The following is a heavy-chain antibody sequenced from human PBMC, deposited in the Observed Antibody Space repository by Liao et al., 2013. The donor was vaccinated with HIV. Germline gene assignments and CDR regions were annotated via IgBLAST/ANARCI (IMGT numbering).Heavy chain of an antibody. D-gene: IGHD2-15*01. Sequence: QVQLQQWGAGLLMPSETLSLTCAVYGGSFSAYYWSWIRQPPGKGMEWIGSIYYSGSTFYNPSLKSRVTISVDTSKNQFSLKLSSVTAADTAVYYCARTRGYCSGGSCYSEWYFDLWGRGTLVTVSS. CDR2: IYYSGST. CDR3: ARTRGYCSGGSCYSEWYFDL. CDR1: GGSFSAYY. V-gene: IGHV4-34*01. J-gene: IGHJ2*01.